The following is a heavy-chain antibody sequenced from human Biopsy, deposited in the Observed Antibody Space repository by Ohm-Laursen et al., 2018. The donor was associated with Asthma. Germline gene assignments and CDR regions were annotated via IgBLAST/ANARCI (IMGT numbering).Heavy chain of an antibody. Sequence: SLRLSCAATGFTFSNYSMNWVRQAPGKGLEWVSSISSSSYIYYADSVKGRFTISRDNAKNSLYLQMNSLRAEDTAVYYCARVDTIFGVVIPIYYYYGMDVWGQGTTVTVSS. V-gene: IGHV3-21*01. D-gene: IGHD3-3*01. J-gene: IGHJ6*02. CDR2: ISSSSYI. CDR3: ARVDTIFGVVIPIYYYYGMDV. CDR1: GFTFSNYS.